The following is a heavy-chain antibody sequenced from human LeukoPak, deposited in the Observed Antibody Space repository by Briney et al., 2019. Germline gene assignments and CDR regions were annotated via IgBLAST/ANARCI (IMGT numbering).Heavy chain of an antibody. CDR3: ARASYSYDINGWVPFDY. CDR1: SGSMNNYY. CDR2: IYTSGST. J-gene: IGHJ4*02. V-gene: IGHV4-4*07. D-gene: IGHD3-22*01. Sequence: SETLSLTCTVSSGSMNNYYWSWIRQPAGKGLEWTGRIYTSGSTNYNPSLKSRVTISVDTSKNQFSLRLSSVTAADTAVYYCARASYSYDINGWVPFDYWGQGTLVTVSS.